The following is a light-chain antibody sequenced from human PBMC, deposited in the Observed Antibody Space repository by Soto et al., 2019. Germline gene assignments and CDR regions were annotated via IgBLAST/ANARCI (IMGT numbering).Light chain of an antibody. V-gene: IGKV1-5*03. J-gene: IGKJ2*01. CDR3: KQYNSHSGYT. CDR2: KAS. CDR1: QSISSW. Sequence: DIQMTQSPSTLSASVGDRVTITCRASQSISSWLAWYQQKPGKAPKLLIYKASSLESGVPSRFSGSGSGTEFTLSISSLQPDEFATYYCKQYNSHSGYTFGQGTKLEIK.